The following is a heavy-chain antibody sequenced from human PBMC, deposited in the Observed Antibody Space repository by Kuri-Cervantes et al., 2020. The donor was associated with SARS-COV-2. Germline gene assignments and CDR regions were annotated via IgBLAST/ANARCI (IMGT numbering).Heavy chain of an antibody. CDR3: ARGYTIFGVVGYFDL. V-gene: IGHV1-46*01. Sequence: ASVKVSCKASGYTFTSYYMHWVRQAPGQGLEWMGIINPSGGSTSYAQKFQGRVTMTRDTSTSTVYMELSSLRSEDTAVYYCARGYTIFGVVGYFDLWGRGTLVTVSS. D-gene: IGHD3-3*01. CDR1: GYTFTSYY. CDR2: INPSGGST. J-gene: IGHJ2*01.